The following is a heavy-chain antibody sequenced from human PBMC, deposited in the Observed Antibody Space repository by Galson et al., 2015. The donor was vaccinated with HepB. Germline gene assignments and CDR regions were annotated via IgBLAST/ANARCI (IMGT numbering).Heavy chain of an antibody. Sequence: SVKVSCKASGYTFTSYYMHWVRQAPGQGLEWMGIINPSGGSTSYAQKFQGRVTMTRDTSTSTVYMELSSLRSEDTAVYYCARDLIVAADLPAGWFDPWGQGTLVTVSS. CDR1: GYTFTSYY. V-gene: IGHV1-46*01. D-gene: IGHD6-13*01. CDR3: ARDLIVAADLPAGWFDP. J-gene: IGHJ5*02. CDR2: INPSGGST.